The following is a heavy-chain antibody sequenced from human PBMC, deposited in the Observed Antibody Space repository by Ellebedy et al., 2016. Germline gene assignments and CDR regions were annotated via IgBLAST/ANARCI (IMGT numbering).Heavy chain of an antibody. Sequence: ASVKVSXKASGYIFKTYDVSWVRLVPGQGLEWMGWISTHSGNTNYGHKFVGRLTMTADTSTNTAYMELRSLRSDDTAVYYCARDAGANFDYWGQGTLVTVSS. CDR3: ARDAGANFDY. D-gene: IGHD2-8*02. J-gene: IGHJ4*02. V-gene: IGHV1-18*01. CDR2: ISTHSGNT. CDR1: GYIFKTYD.